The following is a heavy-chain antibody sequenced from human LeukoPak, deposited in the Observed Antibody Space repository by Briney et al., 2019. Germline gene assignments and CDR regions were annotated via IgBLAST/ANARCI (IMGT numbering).Heavy chain of an antibody. CDR3: ARGSDCSSTSCYFRPYYYYGMDV. CDR2: IYYSGST. Sequence: SETLSLTCTVSGGSISSYYWSWIRQPPGKGLEWFGYIYYSGSTNYNPSLKSRVTISVDTSKNQFSLKLSSVTAADTAVYYCARGSDCSSTSCYFRPYYYYGMDVWGQGTTVTVSS. CDR1: GGSISSYY. J-gene: IGHJ6*02. V-gene: IGHV4-59*01. D-gene: IGHD2-2*01.